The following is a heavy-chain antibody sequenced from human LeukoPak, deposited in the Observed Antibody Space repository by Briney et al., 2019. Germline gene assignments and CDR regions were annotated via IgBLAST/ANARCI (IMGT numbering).Heavy chain of an antibody. D-gene: IGHD2-2*01. J-gene: IGHJ6*02. Sequence: SETLSLTCTVSGGSISSGGYYWSWIRQHPGRGLEWIVYIYYSGSTYYNPSLKSRVTISVDTSKNQFSLKLSSVTAADTAVYYCARDRIVVVPAARSLYYYYGMDVWGQGTTVTVSS. V-gene: IGHV4-31*03. CDR3: ARDRIVVVPAARSLYYYYGMDV. CDR2: IYYSGST. CDR1: GGSISSGGYY.